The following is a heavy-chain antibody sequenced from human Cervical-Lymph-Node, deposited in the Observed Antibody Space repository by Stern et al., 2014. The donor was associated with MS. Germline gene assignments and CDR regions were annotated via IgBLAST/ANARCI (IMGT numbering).Heavy chain of an antibody. D-gene: IGHD6-13*01. V-gene: IGHV3-21*01. Sequence: VQLEESGGGLVKPGGSLRLSCAASGFTFSSYSMNWVRQAPGKGLAWGSSMSTGSSYIYYADSVKGRFTISRDNAKNSLYLQMNSLRAEDTAVYYCAREGIAASGTPKLDFWGQGTLVTVSS. CDR3: AREGIAASGTPKLDF. J-gene: IGHJ4*02. CDR2: MSTGSSYI. CDR1: GFTFSSYS.